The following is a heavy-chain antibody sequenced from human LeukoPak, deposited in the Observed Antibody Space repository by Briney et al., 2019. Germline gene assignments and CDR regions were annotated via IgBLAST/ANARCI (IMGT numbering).Heavy chain of an antibody. D-gene: IGHD2-15*01. CDR3: ARPKDILVGILGSPLDF. CDR2: ISGSGGST. V-gene: IGHV3-23*01. CDR1: GFTFSSYA. Sequence: GGSLRLSCAASGFTFSSYAMSWVRQAPGKGLEWVSAISGSGGSTYYADSVKGRFTISRDNSKNTLYLQMNSLQAEDTAVYYCARPKDILVGILGSPLDFWGQGTLVTVSS. J-gene: IGHJ4*02.